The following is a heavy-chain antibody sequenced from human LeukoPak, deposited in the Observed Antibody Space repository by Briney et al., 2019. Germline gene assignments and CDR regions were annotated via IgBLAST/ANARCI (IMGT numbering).Heavy chain of an antibody. D-gene: IGHD3-10*01. V-gene: IGHV3-48*03. CDR3: ARENFPRSRGYYYYMDV. CDR1: GFTFSSYE. Sequence: GGSLRLSCAASGFTFSSYEMNWVRQAPGKGLEWVSYISSIGSTIYYAASVKGRFTISRDNAKNSLYLQMNSLRAEDTAVYYCARENFPRSRGYYYYMDVWGKGTTVTVSS. J-gene: IGHJ6*03. CDR2: ISSIGSTI.